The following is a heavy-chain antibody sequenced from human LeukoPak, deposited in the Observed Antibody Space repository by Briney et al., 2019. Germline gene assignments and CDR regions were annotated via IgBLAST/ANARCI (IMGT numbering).Heavy chain of an antibody. CDR2: IYTSGST. CDR1: GGSISSYY. J-gene: IGHJ5*02. D-gene: IGHD6-19*01. Sequence: SETLSLTCIVSGGSISSYYWSWIRQPAGKGLDWIGRIYTSGSTNYNPSVKSRVTMSVGTSKNQFSLRLSSVTAADTAVYYCARDSSGWYNWFDPWGQGTLVTVSS. CDR3: ARDSSGWYNWFDP. V-gene: IGHV4-4*07.